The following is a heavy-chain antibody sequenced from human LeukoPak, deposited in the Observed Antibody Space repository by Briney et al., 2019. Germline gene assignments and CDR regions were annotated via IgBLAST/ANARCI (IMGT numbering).Heavy chain of an antibody. Sequence: PGGSLRLSRAASGFTFSSSAMSWVRQAPGKGLEWVSAISNNGGYTYYADSVQGRFIISRDDSKSTLCLQMNSLRAEDTAVYYCAKQLGYCSDGSCYFPYWGQGTLVTVSS. D-gene: IGHD2-15*01. CDR3: AKQLGYCSDGSCYFPY. V-gene: IGHV3-23*01. J-gene: IGHJ4*02. CDR2: ISNNGGYT. CDR1: GFTFSSSA.